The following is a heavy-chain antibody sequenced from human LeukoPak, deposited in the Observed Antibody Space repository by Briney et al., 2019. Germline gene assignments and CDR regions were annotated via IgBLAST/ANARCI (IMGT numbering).Heavy chain of an antibody. Sequence: GGSLRLSCVGSGFRVSDYYMSWIRQAPGKGLEWVSYISNDSVDKYYVDSVRGRFTISRDNAKKSMYLQMSGLRVEDTAVYYCAGRDWVSGAVRAFDIWGQGTMVTVSS. CDR2: ISNDSVDK. V-gene: IGHV3-11*04. J-gene: IGHJ3*02. CDR1: GFRVSDYY. CDR3: AGRDWVSGAVRAFDI. D-gene: IGHD3-3*01.